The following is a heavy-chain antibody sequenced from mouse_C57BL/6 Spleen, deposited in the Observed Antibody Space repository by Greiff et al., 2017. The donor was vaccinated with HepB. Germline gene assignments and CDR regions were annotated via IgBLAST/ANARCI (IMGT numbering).Heavy chain of an antibody. Sequence: VKLQESGPGLVAPSQSLSITCTVSGFSLTSYAISWVRQPPGKGLEWLGVIWTGGGTNYNSALKSRLSISKDNSKSQVFLKMNSLQTDDTARYYCARKSAFWDGGAMDYWGQGTSVTVSS. J-gene: IGHJ4*01. CDR2: IWTGGGT. V-gene: IGHV2-9-1*01. CDR1: GFSLTSYA. D-gene: IGHD4-1*01. CDR3: ARKSAFWDGGAMDY.